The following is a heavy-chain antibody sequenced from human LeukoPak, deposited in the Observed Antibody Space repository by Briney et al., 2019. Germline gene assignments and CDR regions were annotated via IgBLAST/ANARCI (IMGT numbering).Heavy chain of an antibody. D-gene: IGHD3-22*01. V-gene: IGHV4-59*12. J-gene: IGHJ4*02. CDR3: ARARPEVTYYYDSSGYYSGYYFDY. CDR1: GGSISSYY. CDR2: IYYSGST. Sequence: TSSETLSLTCTVSGGSISSYYWSWIRQPPGKGLEWIGYIYYSGSTYYNPSLKSRVTISVDRSKNQFSLKLSSVTAADTAVYYCARARPEVTYYYDSSGYYSGYYFDYWGQGTLVTVSS.